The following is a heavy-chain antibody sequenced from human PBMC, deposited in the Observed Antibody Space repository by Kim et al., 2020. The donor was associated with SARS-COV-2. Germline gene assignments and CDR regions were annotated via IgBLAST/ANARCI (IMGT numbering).Heavy chain of an antibody. D-gene: IGHD2-2*01. J-gene: IGHJ4*02. CDR2: IKQDGSEK. Sequence: GGSLRLSCAASGFTFSSYWMSWVRQAPGKGLEWVANIKQDGSEKYYVDSVKGRFTISRDNAKNSLYLQMNSLRAEDTAVYYCARDEYQLGHGGDFDYWGQGTLVTVSS. CDR1: GFTFSSYW. V-gene: IGHV3-7*01. CDR3: ARDEYQLGHGGDFDY.